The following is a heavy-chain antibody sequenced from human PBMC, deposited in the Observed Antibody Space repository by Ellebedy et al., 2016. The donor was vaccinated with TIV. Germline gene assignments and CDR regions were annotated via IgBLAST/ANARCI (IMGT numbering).Heavy chain of an antibody. J-gene: IGHJ4*02. CDR2: ISSSSSTI. CDR1: GFTFSSYS. Sequence: GESLKISCAASGFTFSSYSMNWVRQAPGKGLEWVSYISSSSSTIYYADSVKGRFTISRDNAKNSLYLQMNSLRAEDTAVYYCARRSYYDSSGIEYYFDYWGQGTLVTVSS. CDR3: ARRSYYDSSGIEYYFDY. D-gene: IGHD3-22*01. V-gene: IGHV3-48*01.